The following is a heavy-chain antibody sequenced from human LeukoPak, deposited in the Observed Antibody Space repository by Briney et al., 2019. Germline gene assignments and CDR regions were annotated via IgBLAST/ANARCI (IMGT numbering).Heavy chain of an antibody. CDR3: ARQDGASDAFDV. CDR1: GGSISSGGSY. J-gene: IGHJ3*01. CDR2: IYYSGST. Sequence: SETLSLTCTVSGGSISSGGSYWSWIRQHPGKGLECIGYIYYSGSTYYNPSPKSRVTISVDTSKNQFSLRLNSVTAADTAVYYCARQDGASDAFDVWGQGTMVTVSS. D-gene: IGHD4-17*01. V-gene: IGHV4-31*03.